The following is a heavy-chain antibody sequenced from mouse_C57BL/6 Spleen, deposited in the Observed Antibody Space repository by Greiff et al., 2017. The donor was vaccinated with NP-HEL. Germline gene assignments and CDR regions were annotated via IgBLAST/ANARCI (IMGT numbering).Heavy chain of an antibody. Sequence: EVHLVESGGGLVKPGGSLKLSCAASGFTFSDYGMHWVRQAPEKGLEWVAYISSGSSTIYYADTVKGRFTISRDNAKNTLFLQMTSLRSEDTAMYYCARPYYDYDAWFAYWGKGTLVTVSA. J-gene: IGHJ3*01. CDR3: ARPYYDYDAWFAY. V-gene: IGHV5-17*01. CDR2: ISSGSSTI. D-gene: IGHD2-4*01. CDR1: GFTFSDYG.